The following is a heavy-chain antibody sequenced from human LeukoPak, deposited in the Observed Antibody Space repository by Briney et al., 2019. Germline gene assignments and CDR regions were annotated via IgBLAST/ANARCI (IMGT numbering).Heavy chain of an antibody. CDR3: ARGSEDTAMATDDY. V-gene: IGHV1-2*02. D-gene: IGHD5-18*01. Sequence: ASVKVSCKASGYTFIGYYMHWVRQAPGQGLEWMGWINPNSGGTNYAQKFQGRVTMTRDTSISTAYMELSRLRSDDTAVYYCARGSEDTAMATDDYWGQGTLVTVSS. CDR2: INPNSGGT. CDR1: GYTFIGYY. J-gene: IGHJ4*02.